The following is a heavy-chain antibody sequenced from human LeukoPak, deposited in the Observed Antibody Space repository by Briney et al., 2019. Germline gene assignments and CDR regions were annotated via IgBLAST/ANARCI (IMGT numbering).Heavy chain of an antibody. D-gene: IGHD6-19*01. CDR1: GFTFDDYA. V-gene: IGHV3-9*01. J-gene: IGHJ5*02. CDR2: ISWNSGSI. CDR3: PKDNSIAVAGTDNWFDP. Sequence: GGSLRLSCAASGFTFDDYAMHWVRQAPGKGLEWVSGISWNSGSIGYADSVKGRFTISRDNAKNSLYLQMNSLRAEDTALYYCPKDNSIAVAGTDNWFDPWGQGTLVTVSS.